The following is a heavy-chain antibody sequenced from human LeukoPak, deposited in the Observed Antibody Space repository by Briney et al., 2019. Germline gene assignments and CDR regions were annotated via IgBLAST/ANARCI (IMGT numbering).Heavy chain of an antibody. D-gene: IGHD6-19*01. V-gene: IGHV3-30*18. CDR3: AKLRGRAVAGTDWFDP. Sequence: GGSLRLSCAASGFTFSSYGTHWVRQAPGKGLEWVAVISYDGSNKYYADSVKGRFTISRDNSKNTLYLQMNSLRAEDTAVYYCAKLRGRAVAGTDWFDPWGQGTLVTVSS. CDR2: ISYDGSNK. J-gene: IGHJ5*02. CDR1: GFTFSSYG.